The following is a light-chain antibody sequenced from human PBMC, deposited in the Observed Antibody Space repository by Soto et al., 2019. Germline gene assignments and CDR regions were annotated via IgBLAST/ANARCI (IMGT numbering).Light chain of an antibody. CDR1: QGLSSY. Sequence: DIQMTQSPSSLSASVRYRVTITCLASQGLSSYLAWYQQKPGKAPKLLIYAASTLQTGVPSRFSGSESGTDFTLTISSLQPEDFATYYCQQVNNYPLTFGGGTKVDIK. V-gene: IGKV1-9*01. J-gene: IGKJ4*01. CDR3: QQVNNYPLT. CDR2: AAS.